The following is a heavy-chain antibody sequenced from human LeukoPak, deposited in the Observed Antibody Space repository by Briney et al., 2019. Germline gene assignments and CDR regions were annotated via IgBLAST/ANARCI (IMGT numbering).Heavy chain of an antibody. V-gene: IGHV3-53*01. J-gene: IGHJ5*02. CDR2: IYSGGST. D-gene: IGHD3-10*01. Sequence: GGSLRLSCAASGFTVSSNYMSWVRQAPGKGLEWVSVIYSGGSTYYADSVKGRFTISKGNSKNTLYLQMNSLRAEDTAVYYCARVMVRGVSWFDPWGQGTLVTVSS. CDR1: GFTVSSNY. CDR3: ARVMVRGVSWFDP.